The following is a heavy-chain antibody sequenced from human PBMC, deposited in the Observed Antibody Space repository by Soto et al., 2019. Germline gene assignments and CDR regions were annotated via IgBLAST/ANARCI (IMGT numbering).Heavy chain of an antibody. CDR1: GGSVSSGSYY. CDR2: IYYSGST. J-gene: IGHJ4*02. CDR3: ANYPTTVTSDY. Sequence: SETLSLTCTVSGGSVSSGSYYWSWIRQPPGKGLEWIGYIYYSGSTNYNPSLKSRVTISVDTSKNQFSLKLSSVIAADTAVYYCANYPTTVTSDYWGQGTLVTVSS. D-gene: IGHD4-17*01. V-gene: IGHV4-61*01.